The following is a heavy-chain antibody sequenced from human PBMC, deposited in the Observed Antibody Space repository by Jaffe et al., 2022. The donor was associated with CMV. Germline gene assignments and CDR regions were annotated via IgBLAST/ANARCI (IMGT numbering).Heavy chain of an antibody. CDR2: ISSSSSTI. Sequence: EVQLVESGGGLVQPGGSLRLSCAASGFTFSSYSMNWVRQAPGKGLEWVSYISSSSSTIYYADSVKGRFTISRDNAKNSLYLQMNSLRDEDTAVYYCARSWSSTKHLYYYYYGMDVWGQGTTVTVSS. J-gene: IGHJ6*02. V-gene: IGHV3-48*02. CDR1: GFTFSSYS. CDR3: ARSWSSTKHLYYYYYGMDV. D-gene: IGHD6-13*01.